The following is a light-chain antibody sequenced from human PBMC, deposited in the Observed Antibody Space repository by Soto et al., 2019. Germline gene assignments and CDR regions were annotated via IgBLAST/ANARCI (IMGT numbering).Light chain of an antibody. V-gene: IGLV4-69*01. J-gene: IGLJ2*01. CDR1: SGHRTYA. Sequence: QLVLTQSPSVSASLGASVNLTCTLSSGHRTYAIAWHQVQSGKGPRFLMTINSDGSHNRVDGVPARFSGASFGAESFLIISSLQSDDETDYYCQKWGPGIVVFGGGTKLTVL. CDR3: QKWGPGIVV. CDR2: INSDGSH.